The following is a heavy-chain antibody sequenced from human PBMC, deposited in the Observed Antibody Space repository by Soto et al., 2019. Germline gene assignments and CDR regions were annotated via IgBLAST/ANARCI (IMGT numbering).Heavy chain of an antibody. CDR3: ARESVTIFGVLTN. J-gene: IGHJ4*02. V-gene: IGHV3-21*01. CDR1: GFTFRSYS. Sequence: GGSLRLSCAPSGFTFRSYSMNWVRQAPGKGLEWVSSISPTGSYIYYADSVKGRFTISRDNAKNSLYLQMNSLRAEDTALYYCARESVTIFGVLTNWGQGTLVTVSS. CDR2: ISPTGSYI. D-gene: IGHD3-3*01.